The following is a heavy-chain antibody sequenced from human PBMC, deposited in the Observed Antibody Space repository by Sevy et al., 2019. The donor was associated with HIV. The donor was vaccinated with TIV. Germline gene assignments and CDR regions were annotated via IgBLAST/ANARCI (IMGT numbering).Heavy chain of an antibody. D-gene: IGHD3-3*01. CDR1: GFTFRTYS. CDR3: ARDFSTFGVVSGIDY. V-gene: IGHV3-21*04. CDR2: ISDDSRYI. J-gene: IGHJ4*02. Sequence: GESLKISCAASGFTFRTYSMNWVRQAPGKGLEWLSSISDDSRYIYYSDSVKGRFTISRANVKNLLYLQMNNLRDEDTAIYYCARDFSTFGVVSGIDYWGQGNLVTVSS.